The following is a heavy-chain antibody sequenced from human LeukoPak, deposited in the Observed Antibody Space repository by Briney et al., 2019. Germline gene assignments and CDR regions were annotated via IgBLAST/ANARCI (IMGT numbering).Heavy chain of an antibody. J-gene: IGHJ4*02. Sequence: PSETLSLTCTVSGGSISSGDYYWSWIRQPAGKGLEWIGRIYSSGSTNYNPSLKSRVTISMDTSKNQFSLKLSSVTAADTAVYYCARFADCAVTCYFDYWGQGTLVTVSS. CDR2: IYSSGST. CDR3: ARFADCAVTCYFDY. CDR1: GGSISSGDYY. D-gene: IGHD2-21*02. V-gene: IGHV4-61*02.